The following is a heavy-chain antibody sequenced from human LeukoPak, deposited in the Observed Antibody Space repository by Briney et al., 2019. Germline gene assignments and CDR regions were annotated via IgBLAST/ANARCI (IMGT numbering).Heavy chain of an antibody. CDR2: ISAYNGNT. J-gene: IGHJ3*02. CDR1: GYTFTSYG. CDR3: ARDAAYSSGWRTDAFDI. Sequence: GASVKVSCKASGYTFTSYGISWVRQSPGQGVEWMGWISAYNGNTNYAQKLQGRVTMTTDTSTSTAYMELRSLRSDDTAVYYCARDAAYSSGWRTDAFDIWGQGTMVTVSS. V-gene: IGHV1-18*01. D-gene: IGHD6-19*01.